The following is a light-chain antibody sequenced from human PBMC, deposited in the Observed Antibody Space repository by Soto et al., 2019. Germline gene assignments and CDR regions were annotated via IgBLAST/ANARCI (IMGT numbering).Light chain of an antibody. CDR2: GGT. Sequence: EIVLTQSPGTLSLSPGERATLSCRASQSVTSTYFAWYQQKPGQTPRLLIYGGTTRATGIPDRFSGSGYGTELTITISRLEPEDFVVYYCQQYGSSPYTFGQGTRLEIK. CDR1: QSVTSTY. J-gene: IGKJ5*01. V-gene: IGKV3-20*01. CDR3: QQYGSSPYT.